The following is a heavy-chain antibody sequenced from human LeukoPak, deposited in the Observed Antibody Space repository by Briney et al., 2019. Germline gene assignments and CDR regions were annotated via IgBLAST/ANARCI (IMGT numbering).Heavy chain of an antibody. Sequence: GGSLRLSCAASGFTFDDYGMSWVRQAPGKGLEWVSGINWNGGSTGYADSVKGRFTISRDNAKNSLYLQMNSLRAEDTAVYYCAKGTSGDNRPFDYWGQGTLVTVSS. CDR3: AKGTSGDNRPFDY. V-gene: IGHV3-20*04. CDR2: INWNGGST. CDR1: GFTFDDYG. J-gene: IGHJ4*02. D-gene: IGHD2-21*01.